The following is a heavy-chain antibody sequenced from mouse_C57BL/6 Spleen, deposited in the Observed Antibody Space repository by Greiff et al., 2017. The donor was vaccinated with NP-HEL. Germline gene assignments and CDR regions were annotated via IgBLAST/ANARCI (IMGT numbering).Heavy chain of an antibody. CDR2: IHPNSGST. CDR1: GYTFTSYW. CDR3: ARTFYYSNFTFFDY. V-gene: IGHV1-64*01. D-gene: IGHD2-5*01. J-gene: IGHJ2*01. Sequence: QVQLQQPGAELVKPGASVKLSCKASGYTFTSYWMHWVKQRPGQGLEWIGMIHPNSGSTNYNEKFKSKATLTVDKSSSTAYMQLSSLTSEDSAVYYCARTFYYSNFTFFDYWGQGTTLTVSS.